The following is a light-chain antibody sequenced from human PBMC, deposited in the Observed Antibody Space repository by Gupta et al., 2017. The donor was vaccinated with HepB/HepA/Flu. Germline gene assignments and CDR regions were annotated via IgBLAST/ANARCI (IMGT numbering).Light chain of an antibody. J-gene: IGKJ1*01. CDR3: QQYHSYPWT. V-gene: IGKV1-5*03. Sequence: DIQMTQSPSTLSAPIGGRVTITCRASQSIGMWLAWYQQKPGKAPKLLIYKASSLESGVPSRFSGSESGTEFTLTISSLQPDDFATYYCQQYHSYPWTFGQGTKVEIK. CDR1: QSIGMW. CDR2: KAS.